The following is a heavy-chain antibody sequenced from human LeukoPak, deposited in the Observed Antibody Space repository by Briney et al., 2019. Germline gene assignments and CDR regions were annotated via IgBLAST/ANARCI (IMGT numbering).Heavy chain of an antibody. CDR2: IRSDASNQ. Sequence: PGGSLRLSCSASGFTFISYGMHWVRQAPGKGPEWVAFIRSDASNQYYADSVKGRFTISRDNAKNSLYLQMNSLRAEDTAVYYCARDRLEQLWSYYYYYYMDVWGKGTTVTISS. V-gene: IGHV3-30*02. CDR1: GFTFISYG. CDR3: ARDRLEQLWSYYYYYYMDV. D-gene: IGHD5-18*01. J-gene: IGHJ6*03.